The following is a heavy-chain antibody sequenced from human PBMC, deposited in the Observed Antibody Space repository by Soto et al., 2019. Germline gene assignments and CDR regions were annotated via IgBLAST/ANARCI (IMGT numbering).Heavy chain of an antibody. CDR1: GGTFSKYS. Sequence: QVRLVQSGAEVKKPGSSVKVSCKVSGGTFSKYSLSWVRQTPGQGLEWMGGITPFVDTSNYAQRFLGRVTITADKSTNTAFLEVRGLKSEDTALYFGAITSYCNGSSCYSRHYYGMDVWGQGTTVTVSS. V-gene: IGHV1-69*06. CDR3: AITSYCNGSSCYSRHYYGMDV. CDR2: ITPFVDTS. J-gene: IGHJ6*02. D-gene: IGHD2-21*01.